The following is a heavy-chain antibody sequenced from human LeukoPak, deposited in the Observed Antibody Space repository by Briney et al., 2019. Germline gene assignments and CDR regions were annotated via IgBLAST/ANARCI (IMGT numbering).Heavy chain of an antibody. CDR2: IYYSGST. CDR3: ARAGLFFDY. J-gene: IGHJ4*02. V-gene: IGHV4-39*07. Sequence: SETLSLTCTVSGGSISSSSYYWGWIRQPPGKGLEWIGSIYYSGSTNYNPSLKSRVTISVDTSKNQFSLKLSSVTAADTAVYYCARAGLFFDYWGQGTLVTVSS. D-gene: IGHD2-21*01. CDR1: GGSISSSSYY.